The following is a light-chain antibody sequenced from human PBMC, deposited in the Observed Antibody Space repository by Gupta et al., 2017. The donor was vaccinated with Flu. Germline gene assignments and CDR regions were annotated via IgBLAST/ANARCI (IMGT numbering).Light chain of an antibody. CDR2: YKSDSDK. Sequence: QAVLTQPSSLSASPGASASLTCTLRSGINVGTYRIYWYQQKPGSPPQYLLRYKSDSDKQQGSGVPSRFSGSKDASATAGILLISGLQAEDEDDYYCMIWHSSAWVFGGGTKLTVL. CDR3: MIWHSSAWV. CDR1: SGINVGTYR. J-gene: IGLJ3*02. V-gene: IGLV5-45*02.